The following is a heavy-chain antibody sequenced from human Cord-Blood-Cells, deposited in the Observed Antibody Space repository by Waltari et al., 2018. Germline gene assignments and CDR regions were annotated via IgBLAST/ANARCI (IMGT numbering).Heavy chain of an antibody. Sequence: QVQLVQSGAEEKKPGGSVKVACKASGKTFASYAMHWVRQAPGQRLEWMGWINAGNGNTKYSQKFQGRVTITRDTSASTAYMELSSLRSEDTAVYYCAKDRDGYNYFDYWGQGTLVTVSS. V-gene: IGHV1-3*05. CDR1: GKTFASYA. J-gene: IGHJ4*02. D-gene: IGHD5-12*01. CDR3: AKDRDGYNYFDY. CDR2: INAGNGNT.